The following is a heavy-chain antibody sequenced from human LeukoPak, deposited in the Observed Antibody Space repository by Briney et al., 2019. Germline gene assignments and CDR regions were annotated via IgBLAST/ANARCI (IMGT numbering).Heavy chain of an antibody. J-gene: IGHJ4*02. Sequence: SQTLSLTCAICGDSVSSNSATLNWIRQSPSRGLEWLGRTYYRSKWYNDYAVSVQSRISISPDTSKNQFSLQLNSVTPEDTAVYFCARAVADTEFDYWGQGTLVTVSS. CDR2: TYYRSKWYN. D-gene: IGHD6-19*01. CDR1: GDSVSSNSAT. CDR3: ARAVADTEFDY. V-gene: IGHV6-1*01.